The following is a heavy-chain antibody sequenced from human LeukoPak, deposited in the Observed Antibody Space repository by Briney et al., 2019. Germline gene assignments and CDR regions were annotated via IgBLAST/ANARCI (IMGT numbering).Heavy chain of an antibody. CDR2: IIPILGIA. CDR1: GYTFTSYG. Sequence: SVKVSCKASGYTFTSYGISWVRQAPGQGLEWMGRIIPILGIANYAQKFQGRVTITADKSTSTAYMELSSLRSEDTAVYYCARDRLGYSYGPNYFDYWGQGTLVTVSS. CDR3: ARDRLGYSYGPNYFDY. D-gene: IGHD5-18*01. V-gene: IGHV1-69*04. J-gene: IGHJ4*02.